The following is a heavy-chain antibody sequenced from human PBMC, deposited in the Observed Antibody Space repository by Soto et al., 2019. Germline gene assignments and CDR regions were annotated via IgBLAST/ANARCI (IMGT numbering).Heavy chain of an antibody. V-gene: IGHV3-30*18. D-gene: IGHD2-15*01. Sequence: QVQLVESGGGVVQPGRSLRLSCAASGFTFSSYGMHWVRQAPGKGLEWVAVISYDGSNKYYADSVKGRFTISRDNSKNTVYLQMNSLRAEDTAVYYCAKWKWGDGGIGYFDYWGQGTLVTVSS. J-gene: IGHJ4*02. CDR2: ISYDGSNK. CDR3: AKWKWGDGGIGYFDY. CDR1: GFTFSSYG.